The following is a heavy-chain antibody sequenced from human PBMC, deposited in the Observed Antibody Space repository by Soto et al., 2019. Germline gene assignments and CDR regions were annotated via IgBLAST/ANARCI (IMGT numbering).Heavy chain of an antibody. CDR2: INPNSGGT. V-gene: IGHV1-2*02. Sequence: SLKACCQPSGYTFTGYYLHCVRQAPGQGLEWMAWINPNSGGTNYAQKFQGRVTLTRDTSISTAYMELSRLRSDDTAVYYCAREYYYDSSAYYFSVWGQGTLVTVSS. CDR3: AREYYYDSSAYYFSV. CDR1: GYTFTGYY. J-gene: IGHJ4*02. D-gene: IGHD3-22*01.